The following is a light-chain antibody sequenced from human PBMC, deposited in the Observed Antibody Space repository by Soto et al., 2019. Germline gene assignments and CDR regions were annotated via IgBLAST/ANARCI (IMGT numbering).Light chain of an antibody. Sequence: DIQSTQSRACVSSGGCDRVTITCRASQGIRNDLGWYQQKPGKAPKLLIYDAYSLESGVPSRFSGRRSGTEFTLTISSLQPDDFATYYCQQYNSYPWTFGQGSKV. CDR1: QGIRND. CDR2: DAY. CDR3: QQYNSYPWT. V-gene: IGKV1-17*01. J-gene: IGKJ1*01.